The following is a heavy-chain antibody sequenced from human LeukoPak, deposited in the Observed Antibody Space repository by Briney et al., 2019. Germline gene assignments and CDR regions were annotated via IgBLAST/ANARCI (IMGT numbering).Heavy chain of an antibody. CDR3: AKVALGYCSGSSCYYFDY. CDR1: GFTFSGYA. D-gene: IGHD2-15*01. CDR2: INAFGART. J-gene: IGHJ4*02. V-gene: IGHV3-23*01. Sequence: GGSLRLSCEASGFTFSGYAMSWVRQAPGKGLEWVSSINAFGARTYYADSVKGRFTISRDNSKNTLYLQMNSLRAEDTALYYCAKVALGYCSGSSCYYFDYGGQGTLVTVSS.